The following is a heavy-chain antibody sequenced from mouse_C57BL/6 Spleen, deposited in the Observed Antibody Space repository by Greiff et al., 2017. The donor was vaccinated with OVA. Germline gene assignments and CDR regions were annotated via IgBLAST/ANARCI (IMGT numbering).Heavy chain of an antibody. Sequence: QVQLQQPGAELVKPGASVKLSCTASGYTFTSYWITWVKQRPGQGLEWIGDIYPGSGSTNYTEKFKSKATLTVDTSSSTAYMQLSSLTSEDSAVYYCARRSSYVFDYWGQGTTLTVSS. CDR3: ARRSSYVFDY. V-gene: IGHV1-55*01. J-gene: IGHJ2*01. D-gene: IGHD1-1*01. CDR1: GYTFTSYW. CDR2: IYPGSGST.